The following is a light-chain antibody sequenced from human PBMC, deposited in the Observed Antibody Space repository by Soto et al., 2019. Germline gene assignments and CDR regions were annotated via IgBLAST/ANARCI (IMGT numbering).Light chain of an antibody. Sequence: QSVLTQPASVSGSPGQSITISCTGTSSDIGGYNYVSWYQQHPGKAPKLLIYDVSNRPSGVSNRFSGSKSGNTASLTISGLQAEDEADYFCSSYTITSTPVVFGEGTKVTVL. CDR1: SSDIGGYNY. V-gene: IGLV2-14*01. CDR2: DVS. J-gene: IGLJ2*01. CDR3: SSYTITSTPVV.